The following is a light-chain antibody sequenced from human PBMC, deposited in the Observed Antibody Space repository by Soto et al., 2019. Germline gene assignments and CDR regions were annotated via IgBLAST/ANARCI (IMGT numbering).Light chain of an antibody. CDR3: QESYSIPVT. CDR1: QIISSY. J-gene: IGKJ1*01. Sequence: DIQMTQSPSSLSASVGDRVTIACRASQIISSYLNWYQQKPGKAPKLLIYAASSLQSGVQSRFSGSGSGTDFSLTISSLQPEDFATYYCQESYSIPVTFGQGTKV. CDR2: AAS. V-gene: IGKV1-39*01.